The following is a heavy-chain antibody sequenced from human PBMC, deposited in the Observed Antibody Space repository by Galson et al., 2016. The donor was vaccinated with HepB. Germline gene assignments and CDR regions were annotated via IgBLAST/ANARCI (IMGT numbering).Heavy chain of an antibody. CDR2: IYPGDSHS. CDR3: ARTHSGGTDYYYYAMDV. J-gene: IGHJ6*02. D-gene: IGHD2-15*01. V-gene: IGHV5-51*01. CDR1: RYIFNNFW. Sequence: QSGAEVKKPGESLKISCKGSRYIFNNFWVAWVRQMPGKGLEWMGIIYPGDSHSRYSPSLQGQVTISADKSINTAYLQWSSLTASDTAVYYCARTHSGGTDYYYYAMDVWGQGTTVTVSS.